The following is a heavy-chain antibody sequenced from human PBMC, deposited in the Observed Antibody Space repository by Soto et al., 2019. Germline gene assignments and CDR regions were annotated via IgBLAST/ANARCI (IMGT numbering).Heavy chain of an antibody. V-gene: IGHV4-59*01. CDR2: VYNNGGT. D-gene: IGHD3-22*01. CDR1: GGSISSDY. Sequence: SETLSLTCTVSGGSISSDYWSWIRQPPGKGLEWVGYVYNNGGTKYNPSLKSRVTISVDTSNNQFSLKLTSVTAADTAVYYCARGYYYDTSGYYSAFDTWGQGTMVTVSS. J-gene: IGHJ3*02. CDR3: ARGYYYDTSGYYSAFDT.